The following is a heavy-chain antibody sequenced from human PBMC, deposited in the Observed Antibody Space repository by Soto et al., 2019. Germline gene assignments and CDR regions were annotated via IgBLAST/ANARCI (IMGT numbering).Heavy chain of an antibody. J-gene: IGHJ4*02. CDR3: ASSSRGGVIAY. CDR2: INSDGSST. CDR1: GFTFSSYW. Sequence: EVQLVESGGGLVQPGGSLRLSCAASGFTFSSYWMHWVRQAPGKGLVWVSRINSDGSSTSYADSVKGRFTISRDNAKNKLYLQMNSLRAEDTAVYYCASSSRGGVIAYWGQGTLVTVSS. D-gene: IGHD3-16*02. V-gene: IGHV3-74*01.